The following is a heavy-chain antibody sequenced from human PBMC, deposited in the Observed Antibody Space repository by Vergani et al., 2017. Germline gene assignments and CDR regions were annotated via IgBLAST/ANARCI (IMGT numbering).Heavy chain of an antibody. J-gene: IGHJ4*02. CDR3: AREGGRIAAADPVDY. V-gene: IGHV3-7*03. CDR2: IKQDGSEK. Sequence: EVQLVESGGGLVQPGGSLRLSCAASGFTFSSYWMSWVRQAPGKGLEWVANIKQDGSEKYYVDSVKGRFTISRDNAKNSLYLQMNSLRAEDTAVYYCAREGGRIAAADPVDYWGQGTLVTVSS. D-gene: IGHD6-13*01. CDR1: GFTFSSYW.